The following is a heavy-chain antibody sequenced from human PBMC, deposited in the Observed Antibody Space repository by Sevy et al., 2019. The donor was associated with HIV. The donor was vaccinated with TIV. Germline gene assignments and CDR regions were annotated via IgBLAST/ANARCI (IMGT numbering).Heavy chain of an antibody. CDR3: ARHSSRFFGVVIREGYFDY. V-gene: IGHV5-51*01. CDR1: GYSFTSYW. Sequence: GESLKISCKGSGYSFTSYWIGWVRQMPGKGLEWMGIIYPGDSDTRYSPSFQGQVTISADKSISTAYLQWSSLKASDTAMYYGARHSSRFFGVVIREGYFDYWGQGTLVTVSS. CDR2: IYPGDSDT. D-gene: IGHD3-3*01. J-gene: IGHJ4*02.